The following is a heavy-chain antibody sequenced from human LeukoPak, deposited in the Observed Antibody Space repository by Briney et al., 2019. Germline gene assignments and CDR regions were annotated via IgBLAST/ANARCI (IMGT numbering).Heavy chain of an antibody. V-gene: IGHV1-18*01. J-gene: IGHJ4*02. CDR3: ARSSRFDWLLYCDS. CDR2: ISGYNGNT. Sequence: ASVTVSCLASGYTFTSYGINWVRPAPGQGLEWMGWISGYNGNTIYAENVQGRVTMTTDTSTSTAYIELGSLRSDDTAVFYCARSSRFDWLLYCDSWGQGTLVTVSS. D-gene: IGHD3-9*01. CDR1: GYTFTSYG.